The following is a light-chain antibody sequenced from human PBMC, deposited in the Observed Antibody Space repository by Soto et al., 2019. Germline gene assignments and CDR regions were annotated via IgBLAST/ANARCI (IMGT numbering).Light chain of an antibody. CDR2: FGC. CDR1: QSLLHSSGHNC. CDR3: MQTLQTPLT. J-gene: IGKJ4*01. Sequence: DIVMTQSPLSLPVTPGEPASISCRSSQSLLHSSGHNCLDWYLQKPGQSPQLLIYFGCNRASGVPDRFSGSGSGTDFTLKISRVEAEDVGLYYCMQTLQTPLTFGGGTKVEIK. V-gene: IGKV2-28*01.